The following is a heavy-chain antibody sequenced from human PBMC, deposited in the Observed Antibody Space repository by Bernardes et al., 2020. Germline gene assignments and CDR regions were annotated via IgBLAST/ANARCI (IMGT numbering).Heavy chain of an antibody. J-gene: IGHJ6*02. CDR2: IYYSGST. D-gene: IGHD3-16*01. CDR1: GGSISSSSYY. CDR3: ARQNVFRSYYYYGMDV. Sequence: SETLSLTCTVSGGSISSSSYYWGWIRQPPGKGLEWIGSIYYSGSTYYNPSLKSRVTISVDTSKNQFSLKLSSVTAADTAVYYCARQNVFRSYYYYGMDVWGQGTTVTVSS. V-gene: IGHV4-39*01.